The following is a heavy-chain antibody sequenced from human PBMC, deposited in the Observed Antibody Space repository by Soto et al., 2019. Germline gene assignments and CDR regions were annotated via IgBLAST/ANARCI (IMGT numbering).Heavy chain of an antibody. CDR1: GGTFSSYT. V-gene: IGHV1-69*02. D-gene: IGHD2-15*01. CDR3: ASNRCSGGSCYSYYYYYIDV. J-gene: IGHJ6*03. Sequence: QVQLVQSGAEVKKPGSSVKVSCKASGGTFSSYTISWVRQAPGQGLEWMGRIIPILGIANYAQKFQGRVTTTADKSKSTAYMELSSLRSEATAVYYCASNRCSGGSCYSYYYYYIDVWGKGTTVTVSS. CDR2: IIPILGIA.